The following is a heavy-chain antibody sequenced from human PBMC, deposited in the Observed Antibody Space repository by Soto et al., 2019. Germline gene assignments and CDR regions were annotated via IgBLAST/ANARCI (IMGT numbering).Heavy chain of an antibody. CDR3: ARGPYCSGGSCYYATGDY. V-gene: IGHV4-59*01. D-gene: IGHD2-15*01. CDR2: IYYSGST. Sequence: SETLSLTCTVSGGSISSYYWSWIRQPPGKGLEWIGYIYYSGSTNYNPSLKSRVTISVDTSKNQFSLKLSSVTAADTAVYYCARGPYCSGGSCYYATGDYWGQGTLVTVSS. J-gene: IGHJ4*02. CDR1: GGSISSYY.